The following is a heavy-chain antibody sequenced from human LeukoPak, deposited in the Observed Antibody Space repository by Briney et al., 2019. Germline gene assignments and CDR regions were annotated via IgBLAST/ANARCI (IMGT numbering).Heavy chain of an antibody. CDR1: GFTFSSYG. J-gene: IGHJ4*02. CDR2: ISGSGGST. CDR3: GGSRSFF. D-gene: IGHD6-6*01. Sequence: GGTLRLSCAASGFTFSSYGMSWVRQAPGKGLEWVSAISGSGGSTYYADSVKGRFTISRDNSKNTLYLQMNSLRADDTAVYFCGGSRSFFWGQGTLVTVSS. V-gene: IGHV3-23*01.